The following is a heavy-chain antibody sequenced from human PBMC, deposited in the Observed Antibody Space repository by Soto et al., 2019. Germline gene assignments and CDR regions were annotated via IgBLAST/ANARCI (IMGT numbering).Heavy chain of an antibody. Sequence: QITLKESGPTLVKPTQTLTLTCTFSGFSLSTSGVGVGWIRQPPGKALEWLALIYGDDDKRYSPSLESRLTITKDTSKNRVVLSMTNMDPVDTGTYFCAHGLTGIWFDTWGHGTLVTVSS. CDR2: IYGDDDK. CDR3: AHGLTGIWFDT. CDR1: GFSLSTSGVG. V-gene: IGHV2-5*02. D-gene: IGHD6-13*01. J-gene: IGHJ5*01.